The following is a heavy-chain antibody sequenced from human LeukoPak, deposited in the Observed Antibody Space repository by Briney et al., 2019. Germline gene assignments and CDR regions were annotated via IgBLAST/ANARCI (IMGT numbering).Heavy chain of an antibody. CDR3: ANFKAGLGARADY. Sequence: PGGSLRLSCAASGFTFSSYSLNWVRKAPGKGLEWVSSISSSSSYIYYADSVKGRFTISRDNAKNSLYLQMNSLRAEDTAVYYCANFKAGLGARADYWGQGTLVTVSS. J-gene: IGHJ4*02. D-gene: IGHD1-26*01. CDR1: GFTFSSYS. CDR2: ISSSSSYI. V-gene: IGHV3-21*01.